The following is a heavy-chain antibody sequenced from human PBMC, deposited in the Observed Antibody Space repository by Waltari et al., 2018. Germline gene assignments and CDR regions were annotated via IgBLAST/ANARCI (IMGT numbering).Heavy chain of an antibody. CDR3: ARGPYGSGSYYNRPLDGMDV. V-gene: IGHV1-46*01. CDR2: INPSGGST. J-gene: IGHJ6*02. Sequence: QVQLVQSGAEVKKPGASVKVSCTASGYTFTSYYMHWVRPSPGHRLEWMGIINPSGGSTSYAQKFQGRVTMTRDTSTSTVYMELSSLRSEDTAVYYCARGPYGSGSYYNRPLDGMDVWGQGTTVTVSS. D-gene: IGHD3-10*01. CDR1: GYTFTSYY.